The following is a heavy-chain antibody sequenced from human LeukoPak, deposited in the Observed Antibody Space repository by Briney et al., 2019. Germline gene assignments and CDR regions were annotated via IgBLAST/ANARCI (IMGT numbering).Heavy chain of an antibody. CDR3: ARVRVSYDNFDY. V-gene: IGHV4-34*01. CDR2: INHSGST. CDR1: GGSFSGYY. Sequence: SETLSLTCAVYGGSFSGYYWSWIRQPPGKGLEWIGEINHSGSTNYNPSLKSRVTISVDTSKNQFSLKLSSVTAADTAVYYCARVRVSYDNFDYWGQGTMVTVSS. J-gene: IGHJ4*02. D-gene: IGHD5-12*01.